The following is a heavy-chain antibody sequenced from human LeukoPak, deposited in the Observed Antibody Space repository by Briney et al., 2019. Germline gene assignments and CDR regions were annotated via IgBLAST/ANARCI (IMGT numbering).Heavy chain of an antibody. CDR3: AREGNTAMVAY. J-gene: IGHJ4*02. D-gene: IGHD5-18*01. CDR1: GYTFTSYY. Sequence: ASVKVSCKASGYTFTSYYMHWVRQASGQGLEWMGIINPSGGSTSYAQKFQGRVTMTRHMSTSTVYMELSRLRSEDTAVYYCAREGNTAMVAYWGQGTLVTVSS. CDR2: INPSGGST. V-gene: IGHV1-46*01.